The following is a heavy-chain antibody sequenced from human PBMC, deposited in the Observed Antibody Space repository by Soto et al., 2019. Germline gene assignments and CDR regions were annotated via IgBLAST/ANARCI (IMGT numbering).Heavy chain of an antibody. J-gene: IGHJ6*02. Sequence: PGESLKISGKGSGYSFTSYWIGWVRQMPWKGLEWMGIIYPGDSGTRYSPSFQGQVTISADKSISTAYLQWSSLKASDTAMYYCARRGAGQQYYYYYGMDVWGQGPTVTVSS. V-gene: IGHV5-51*01. D-gene: IGHD6-13*01. CDR3: ARRGAGQQYYYYYGMDV. CDR2: IYPGDSGT. CDR1: GYSFTSYW.